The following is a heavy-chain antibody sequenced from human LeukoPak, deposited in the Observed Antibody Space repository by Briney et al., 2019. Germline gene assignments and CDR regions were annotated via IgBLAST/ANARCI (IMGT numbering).Heavy chain of an antibody. CDR2: ISYDGSNK. Sequence: GGSLRLSCAASGFTFSSYGMHWVRQAPGKGLEWVAVISYDGSNKYCADSVKGRFTVSRDNSKNTLYLQMNSLRAEDTAVYYCVRDSGFSGTQRGEYWGQGTLVTVSS. J-gene: IGHJ4*02. CDR3: VRDSGFSGTQRGEY. D-gene: IGHD3/OR15-3a*01. CDR1: GFTFSSYG. V-gene: IGHV3-30*03.